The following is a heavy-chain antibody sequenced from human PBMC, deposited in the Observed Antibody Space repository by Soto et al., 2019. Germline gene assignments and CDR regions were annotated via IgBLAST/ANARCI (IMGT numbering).Heavy chain of an antibody. CDR3: ARGAYYYGSGSYPPDY. D-gene: IGHD3-10*01. J-gene: IGHJ4*02. CDR2: IYHSGST. V-gene: IGHV4-30-2*01. Sequence: PSVTLSLTCAVSGGSISSGGYSWSWIRPPPGKGLEWIGYIYHSGSTYYNPSLKSRVTISVDRSKNQFSLKLSSVTAADTAVYYCARGAYYYGSGSYPPDYWGQGTLVTVSS. CDR1: GGSISSGGYS.